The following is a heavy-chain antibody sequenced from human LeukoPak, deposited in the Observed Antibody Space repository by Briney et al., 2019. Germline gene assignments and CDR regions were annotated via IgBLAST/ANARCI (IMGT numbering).Heavy chain of an antibody. CDR3: AGVFHIARELLHDYCYMDF. V-gene: IGHV4-39*07. D-gene: IGHD1-26*01. Sequence: SQTLSLPCTVSGGSLRSRLYYWGWVGQPPGTGVEWVWSIYYSGSPQYNPPLKSRDTISLDTSTNQFSPKLSSVPAPDPLLYFCAGVFHIARELLHDYCYMDFWGKGTTVTVSS. CDR2: IYYSGSP. CDR1: GGSLRSRLYY. J-gene: IGHJ6*03.